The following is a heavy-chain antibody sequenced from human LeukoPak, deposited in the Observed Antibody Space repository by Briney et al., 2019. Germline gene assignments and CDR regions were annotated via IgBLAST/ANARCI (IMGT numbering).Heavy chain of an antibody. CDR2: TSTSSSYI. J-gene: IGHJ6*02. V-gene: IGHV3-21*01. D-gene: IGHD5-18*01. CDR3: ARDTQPDGMDV. Sequence: GGSLRLSCAASGFTFSSYTMNWVRQAPGKGLEWVSSTSTSSSYIYYADSVKGRFTISRDNAKNSLYLQMNSLRAEDTAVYYCARDTQPDGMDVWGQGTTVTVSS. CDR1: GFTFSSYT.